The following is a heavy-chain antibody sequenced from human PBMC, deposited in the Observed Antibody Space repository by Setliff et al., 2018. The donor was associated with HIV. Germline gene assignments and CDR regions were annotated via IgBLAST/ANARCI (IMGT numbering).Heavy chain of an antibody. CDR3: AGGGVLLWFGELLGFDI. V-gene: IGHV4-61*01. J-gene: IGHJ3*02. CDR2: ICYSGST. Sequence: PSETLSLTCTVSGGSVSSGSYYWSWIRQPPGKGLEWIGYICYSGSTNYNPSLKSRVTISVDTSKNQFSLKLSSVTAADTAVYYCAGGGVLLWFGELLGFDIWGQGTMVTVSS. D-gene: IGHD3-10*01. CDR1: GGSVSSGSYY.